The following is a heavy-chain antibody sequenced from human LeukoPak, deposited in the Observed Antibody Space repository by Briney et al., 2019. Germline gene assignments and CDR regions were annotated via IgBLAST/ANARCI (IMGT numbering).Heavy chain of an antibody. CDR3: ARGRHYYDSSDYYYEGDAFDI. Sequence: ASVKVSCEASGDTFTSYYMHWVRQAPGQGLECMGIINPSGTSTSYAQKFQGRVTMTRDMSTSTAYMELSSLRSEDTAVYYCARGRHYYDSSDYYYEGDAFDIWGQGTMVTVSS. V-gene: IGHV1-46*01. J-gene: IGHJ3*02. CDR1: GDTFTSYY. D-gene: IGHD3-22*01. CDR2: INPSGTST.